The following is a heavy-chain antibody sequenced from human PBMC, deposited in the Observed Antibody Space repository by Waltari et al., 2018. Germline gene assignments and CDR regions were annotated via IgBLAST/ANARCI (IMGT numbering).Heavy chain of an antibody. CDR3: ARGRDSIVVVVAATDYYYYGMDV. J-gene: IGHJ6*02. D-gene: IGHD2-15*01. CDR1: GGTFSSYA. CDR2: IIPIIGTA. Sequence: QVQLVQSGAEVKKPGSSVKVSCKASGGTFSSYAISWVRQAPGQGLEWMGGIIPIIGTANYAQKFQGRGTITADESTSTAYMELSSLRSEDTAVYYCARGRDSIVVVVAATDYYYYGMDVWGQGTTVTVSS. V-gene: IGHV1-69*01.